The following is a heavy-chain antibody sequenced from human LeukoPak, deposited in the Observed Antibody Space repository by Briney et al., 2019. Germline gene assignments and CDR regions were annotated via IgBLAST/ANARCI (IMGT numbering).Heavy chain of an antibody. CDR3: ARSLIYKAFDI. Sequence: SETLSLTCAVYGGSLSGYYWSWIRQPPGKGLEWIGEINHSGSTNYNPSLKSRVTISVDTSKDQFSLKLSSVTAADTAVYYCARSLIYKAFDIWGQGTMVTVSS. V-gene: IGHV4-34*01. CDR2: INHSGST. CDR1: GGSLSGYY. J-gene: IGHJ3*02. D-gene: IGHD1-1*01.